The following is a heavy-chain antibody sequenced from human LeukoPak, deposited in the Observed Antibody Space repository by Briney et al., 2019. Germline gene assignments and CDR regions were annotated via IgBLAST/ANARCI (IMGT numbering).Heavy chain of an antibody. CDR3: ANNGGVAVAGSFDY. CDR2: ISGSGGST. Sequence: PGGSLRLSCAASGFTFSSYAMSWVRQAPGKGLEWVSNISGSGGSTYYADSEKGRFTISRDNSKNTLYPQMNSLRADDAAVYYCANNGGVAVAGSFDYWGQGTLVTVSS. V-gene: IGHV3-23*01. J-gene: IGHJ4*02. D-gene: IGHD6-19*01. CDR1: GFTFSSYA.